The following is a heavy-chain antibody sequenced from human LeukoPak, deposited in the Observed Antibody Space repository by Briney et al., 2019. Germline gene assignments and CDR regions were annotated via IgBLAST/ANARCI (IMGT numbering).Heavy chain of an antibody. CDR1: GGSISSYY. CDR2: IYYSGST. CDR3: ARTPIMDGDYYYYYMDV. V-gene: IGHV4-59*01. J-gene: IGHJ6*03. Sequence: PSETLSLTCTVSGGSISSYYWSWIRQPPGKGLEWIGYIYYSGSTYYNPSLKSRVTISVHTSKNQFSLKLSSVTAADTAVYYCARTPIMDGDYYYYYMDVWGKGTTVTVSS. D-gene: IGHD2-8*01.